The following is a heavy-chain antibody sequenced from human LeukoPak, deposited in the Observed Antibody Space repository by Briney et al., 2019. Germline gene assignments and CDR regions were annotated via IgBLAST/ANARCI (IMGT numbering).Heavy chain of an antibody. CDR3: ARCGPRWELQYDYFYMDV. CDR1: GYTFTGYY. V-gene: IGHV1-2*02. Sequence: ASVKVSCKASGYTFTGYYMHWVRQAPGQGLEWMGWINPNSGGTNYAQKFQGRVTMTRDTSISTAYMELSRLRSDDTAVYYCARCGPRWELQYDYFYMDVWGKGTTVTISS. J-gene: IGHJ6*03. CDR2: INPNSGGT. D-gene: IGHD1-26*01.